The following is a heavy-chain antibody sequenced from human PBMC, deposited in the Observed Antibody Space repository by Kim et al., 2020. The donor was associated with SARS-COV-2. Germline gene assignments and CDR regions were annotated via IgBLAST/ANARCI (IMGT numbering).Heavy chain of an antibody. CDR1: GFTFSSYS. CDR2: ISSSSSYI. Sequence: GGSLRLSCAASGFTFSSYSMNWVRQAPGKGLEWVSSISSSSSYIYYAGSVKGRFTISRDNAKNSLYLQMNSLRAEDTAVYYCARQTEYQLLIGYFDLWGRGALVTVSS. D-gene: IGHD2-2*01. CDR3: ARQTEYQLLIGYFDL. J-gene: IGHJ2*01. V-gene: IGHV3-21*01.